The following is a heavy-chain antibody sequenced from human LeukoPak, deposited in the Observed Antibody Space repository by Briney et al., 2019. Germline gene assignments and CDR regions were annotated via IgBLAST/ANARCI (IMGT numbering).Heavy chain of an antibody. CDR2: INPNSGGT. V-gene: IGHV1-2*02. D-gene: IGHD2-2*01. J-gene: IGHJ5*02. CDR3: ARENCSSTSCRYNWFDP. CDR1: GCTFTGYY. Sequence: SVKVSCKASGCTFTGYYMYWVRQAPGQGLEWIGWINPNSGGTNYAQKFQGRVTMTRDTSISTAYMELSRLRSDDTAVYYCARENCSSTSCRYNWFDPWGQGTLVTVSS.